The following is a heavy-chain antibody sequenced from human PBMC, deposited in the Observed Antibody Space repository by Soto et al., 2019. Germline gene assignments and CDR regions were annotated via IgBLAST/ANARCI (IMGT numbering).Heavy chain of an antibody. V-gene: IGHV4-39*01. CDR1: GDSINSGTYS. Sequence: SETLSLTCTVSGDSINSGTYSWGWIRQPPGKGLEDIGTIYYTGNAYYNPSLKSRVTISVDTSKNQFSLKLTSVTAADAALYYCARDFFDSSDYTTNWFDPWGQGTLVTVSS. J-gene: IGHJ5*02. D-gene: IGHD3-22*01. CDR2: IYYTGNA. CDR3: ARDFFDSSDYTTNWFDP.